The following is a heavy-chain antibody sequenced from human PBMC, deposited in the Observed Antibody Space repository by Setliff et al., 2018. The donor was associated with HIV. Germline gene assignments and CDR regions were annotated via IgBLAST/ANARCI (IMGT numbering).Heavy chain of an antibody. J-gene: IGHJ6*03. CDR2: IYSDGNT. Sequence: LRLSCAASGFTVYSYYMSWVRQAPGKGLEWVSVIYSDGNTYYADSVKGRFTVSRDNSKNTLHLQMNSLRGEDTAVYYCVRNGNYYYYMDVWGKGTTVTVSS. V-gene: IGHV3-66*02. CDR3: VRNGNYYYYMDV. CDR1: GFTVYSYY.